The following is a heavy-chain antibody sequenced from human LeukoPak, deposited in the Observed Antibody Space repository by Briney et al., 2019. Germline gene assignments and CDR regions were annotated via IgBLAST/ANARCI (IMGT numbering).Heavy chain of an antibody. J-gene: IGHJ4*02. D-gene: IGHD6-19*01. CDR2: ISIGGNT. V-gene: IGHV3-23*01. Sequence: GGSLRLSCAASGFTFSTYAMTWVRQAPGKGLEWVSAISIGGNTFYADSVKGLFTISRDNSKNTLYLQMSSLRAEDTAAYYCARIVQWPKGFDHWGQGTLVTVSS. CDR3: ARIVQWPKGFDH. CDR1: GFTFSTYA.